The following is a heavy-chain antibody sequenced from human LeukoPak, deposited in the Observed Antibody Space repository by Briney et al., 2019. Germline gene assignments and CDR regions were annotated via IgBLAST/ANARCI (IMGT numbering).Heavy chain of an antibody. Sequence: SETLSLTCTVSGGSISSYYWSWLRQPPGKGLEWIGYIYYSGSTNYNPFLKSRVTISVDTSKNQFSLKLSSVTAADTAVYYCARDSMVRGVNYYYYGMDVWGQGTTVTVSS. CDR3: ARDSMVRGVNYYYYGMDV. D-gene: IGHD3-10*01. CDR1: GGSISSYY. CDR2: IYYSGST. V-gene: IGHV4-59*01. J-gene: IGHJ6*02.